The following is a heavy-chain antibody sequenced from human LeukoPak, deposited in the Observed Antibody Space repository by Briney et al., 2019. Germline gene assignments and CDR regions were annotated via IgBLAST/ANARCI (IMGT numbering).Heavy chain of an antibody. Sequence: ASVKVSCKASGYTFTSYYIHWVRQAPGQGLEWMGIINPAGGSTTYARKFQGSRLTLTRDTSTSTVYMELSSLRSEDTAVYYCARGRGVHDSHTYDYFDYWDQGSLVTVSS. CDR2: INPAGGST. J-gene: IGHJ4*02. D-gene: IGHD3-22*01. CDR3: ARGRGVHDSHTYDYFDY. CDR1: GYTFTSYY. V-gene: IGHV1-46*01.